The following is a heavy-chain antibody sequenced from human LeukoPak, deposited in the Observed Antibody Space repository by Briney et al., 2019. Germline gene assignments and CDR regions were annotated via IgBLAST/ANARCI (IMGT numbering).Heavy chain of an antibody. Sequence: GSSVKVSCKASGGTFSSYAISWVRQAPGRGLEWMGGIIPIFGTANYAQKFQGRVTITADESTSTAYMELSSLRSEDTAVYYCARGRFFVVVPAATYYYYYMDVWGKGTTVTVSS. J-gene: IGHJ6*03. CDR2: IIPIFGTA. D-gene: IGHD2-2*01. CDR3: ARGRFFVVVPAATYYYYYMDV. CDR1: GGTFSSYA. V-gene: IGHV1-69*01.